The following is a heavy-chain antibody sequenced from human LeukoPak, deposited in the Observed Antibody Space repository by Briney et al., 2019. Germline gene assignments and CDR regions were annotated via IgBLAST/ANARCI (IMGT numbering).Heavy chain of an antibody. D-gene: IGHD6-13*01. CDR3: ARVAAGIGFFQH. J-gene: IGHJ1*01. Sequence: SETLSLTCIVSGYSISSGYYWGWIRQPPGKGLEWIGNIHHSGSTYYNPSLKSRVTISVDTSKNQLSLKLSSVTAADTAVYHCARVAAGIGFFQHWGQGTLVTVSS. V-gene: IGHV4-38-2*02. CDR2: IHHSGST. CDR1: GYSISSGYY.